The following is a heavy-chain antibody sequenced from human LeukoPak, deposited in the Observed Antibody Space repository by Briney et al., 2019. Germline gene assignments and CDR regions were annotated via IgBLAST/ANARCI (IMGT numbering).Heavy chain of an antibody. D-gene: IGHD6-19*01. V-gene: IGHV7-4-1*02. CDR2: INTNTGNP. Sequence: GVSVKVSCKASGYTFTNYPIIWVRQAPGQGLEWMASINTNTGNPTYAQGFTGRFVFSLDTSVSTAYLQITSLKAEDSVVYYCARGGYSRGQGSPFDYWGQGTLVTVSS. CDR3: ARGGYSRGQGSPFDY. CDR1: GYTFTNYP. J-gene: IGHJ4*02.